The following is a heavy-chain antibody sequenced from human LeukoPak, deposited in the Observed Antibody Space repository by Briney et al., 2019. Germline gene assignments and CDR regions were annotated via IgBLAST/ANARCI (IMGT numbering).Heavy chain of an antibody. Sequence: GGSLRLSCAASGFTFHDYAMHWVRQVPGKGLEWVSGITWNSGSVLYADSVRGRFTISRNNAKNSLYLQMNSLRPEDMAFYYCAKGLGVASLIVDALDMWGQGTMVTV. D-gene: IGHD3/OR15-3a*01. CDR2: ITWNSGSV. CDR1: GFTFHDYA. J-gene: IGHJ3*02. V-gene: IGHV3-9*03. CDR3: AKGLGVASLIVDALDM.